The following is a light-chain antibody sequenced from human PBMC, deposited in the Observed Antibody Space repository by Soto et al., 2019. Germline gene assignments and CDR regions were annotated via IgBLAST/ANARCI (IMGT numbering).Light chain of an antibody. V-gene: IGKV1-5*01. J-gene: IGKJ5*01. CDR1: QSIATR. CDR2: AAS. CDR3: QQLNSYPLT. Sequence: DIEMTQSPSTLSASVGDTVTITCRASQSIATRLAWYQQKPGKAPNLLIYAASSLQSGVPSRFSGSGSGTEFTLTISSLQPEDFATYYCQQLNSYPLTFGQGTRLEIK.